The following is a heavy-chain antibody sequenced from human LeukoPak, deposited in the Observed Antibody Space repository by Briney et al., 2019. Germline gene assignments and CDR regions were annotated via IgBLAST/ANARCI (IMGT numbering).Heavy chain of an antibody. CDR3: ARGQQQLAPHYDAFDI. D-gene: IGHD6-13*01. CDR2: IIPIFGTA. J-gene: IGHJ3*02. Sequence: ASVKVSCKASGYTFTGYYLHWVRQAPGQGLEWMGGIIPIFGTANYAQKFQGRVTITTDESTSTAYMELSSLRSEDTAVYYCARGQQQLAPHYDAFDIWGQGTMVTVSS. V-gene: IGHV1-69*05. CDR1: GYTFTGYY.